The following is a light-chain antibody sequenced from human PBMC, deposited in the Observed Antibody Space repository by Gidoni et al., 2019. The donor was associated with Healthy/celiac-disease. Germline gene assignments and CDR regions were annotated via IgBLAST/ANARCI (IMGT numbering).Light chain of an antibody. V-gene: IGKV3-20*01. CDR2: GAS. CDR3: QQYGSSLGT. J-gene: IGKJ1*01. CDR1: QSVSSSY. Sequence: VLTQSPGTLSLSPGESATLSCRASQSVSSSYLAWYQQKPGQAPRLLIYGASSRATGIPDRFSGSGSGTDFTLTISRLEPEDFAVYYCQQYGSSLGTFGQGTKVEIK.